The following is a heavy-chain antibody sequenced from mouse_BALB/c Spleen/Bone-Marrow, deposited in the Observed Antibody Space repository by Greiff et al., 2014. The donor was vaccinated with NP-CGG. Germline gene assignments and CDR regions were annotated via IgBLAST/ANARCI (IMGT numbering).Heavy chain of an antibody. Sequence: DVKLVESGGGLVQPGGSLRLSCATSGFTFTDYYMSWVRQPPGKALEWSGFIRNKAKGYTSENSASVKGRFTISRDNSQSILYLQMNTLRAEDSATYYCARDINYDIYWYFDVWGAGTTVTVSS. CDR1: GFTFTDYY. J-gene: IGHJ1*01. D-gene: IGHD2-4*01. CDR2: IRNKAKGYTS. V-gene: IGHV7-3*02. CDR3: ARDINYDIYWYFDV.